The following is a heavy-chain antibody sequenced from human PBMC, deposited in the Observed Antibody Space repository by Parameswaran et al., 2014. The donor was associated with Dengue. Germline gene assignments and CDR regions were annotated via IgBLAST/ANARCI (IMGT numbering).Heavy chain of an antibody. V-gene: IGHV4-39*01. CDR2: SIIVGST. D-gene: IGHD6-19*01. CDR3: AIGSGWPLSYYYYYYYMDV. Sequence: WIRQPQGRGWSGLGVSIIVGSTYYNPSLKSRVTISVDTSKNQFSLKLSSVTAADTAVYYCAIGSGWPLSYYYYYYYMDVWGKGTTVTVSS. J-gene: IGHJ6*03.